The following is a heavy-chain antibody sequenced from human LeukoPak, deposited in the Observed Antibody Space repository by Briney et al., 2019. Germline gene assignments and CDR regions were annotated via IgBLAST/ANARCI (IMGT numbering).Heavy chain of an antibody. D-gene: IGHD6-19*01. CDR3: ARRRGGWPFDY. CDR2: IYYSGST. J-gene: IGHJ4*02. Sequence: SETLFLTCTVSGGSISSDFWTWIRQPPGKGLEWIGYIYYSGSTNYNPSLKSRVTISIDTSKNQFSLKLSSVTAADTAVYYCARRRGGWPFDYWGQGTLVTVSS. CDR1: GGSISSDF. V-gene: IGHV4-59*08.